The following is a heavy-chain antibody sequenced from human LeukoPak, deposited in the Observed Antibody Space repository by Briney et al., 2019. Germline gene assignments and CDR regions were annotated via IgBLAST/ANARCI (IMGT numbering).Heavy chain of an antibody. CDR3: ARELGIRGPFDY. J-gene: IGHJ4*02. Sequence: ASVKVSCKASGGTFSSYAISWVRQAPGQGLEWMGGIIPIFGTANYAQKFQGRVTITTDESTSTAYMELSSLRSEDTAVYYCARELGIRGPFDYWGQGTLVTVSS. V-gene: IGHV1-69*05. D-gene: IGHD7-27*01. CDR2: IIPIFGTA. CDR1: GGTFSSYA.